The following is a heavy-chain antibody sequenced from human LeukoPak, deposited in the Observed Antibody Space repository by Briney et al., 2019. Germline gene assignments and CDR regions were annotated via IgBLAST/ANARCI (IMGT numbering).Heavy chain of an antibody. CDR3: ARGGGYGDYIYYYYMDV. Sequence: PSETLSLTCTDSGGSISSGTYYWSWIRQPAGKGLEWIGRIHTSGSTNYNPSLKSRVTISVDTSKNQFSLKLSSVTAADTAVYYCARGGGYGDYIYYYYMDVWGKGTTVTVSS. CDR2: IHTSGST. V-gene: IGHV4-61*02. CDR1: GGSISSGTYY. J-gene: IGHJ6*03. D-gene: IGHD4-17*01.